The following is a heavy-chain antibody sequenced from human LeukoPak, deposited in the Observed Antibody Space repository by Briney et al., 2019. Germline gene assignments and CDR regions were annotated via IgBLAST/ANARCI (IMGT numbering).Heavy chain of an antibody. D-gene: IGHD3-3*02. CDR1: GFPFSSYW. CDR2: IKHDGSEM. J-gene: IGHJ4*02. Sequence: GGSLRLSCTACGFPFSSYWMSWGRQAPRKGLEWVGNIKHDGSEMYYVDSVKGRFTISRDNAKSSLSLQMNSLRVEDTAVYYCARKNTLADWGQGTLVSVSP. CDR3: ARKNTLAD. V-gene: IGHV3-7*01.